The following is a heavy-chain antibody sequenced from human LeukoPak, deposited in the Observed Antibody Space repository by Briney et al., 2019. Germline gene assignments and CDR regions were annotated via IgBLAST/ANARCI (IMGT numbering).Heavy chain of an antibody. D-gene: IGHD1-26*01. CDR1: GFTFNTYG. J-gene: IGHJ4*02. V-gene: IGHV3-23*01. CDR3: ASGGPDQWEIRSGSFDS. Sequence: GGSLRLSCVGSGFTFNTYGMTWVRQTPGKGLEWVSTISASGDSRHHADSVKGRFAISRDSSKNTLFLQMNRLRAEDTAVYYCASGGPDQWEIRSGSFDSWGLGTLVIVSS. CDR2: ISASGDSR.